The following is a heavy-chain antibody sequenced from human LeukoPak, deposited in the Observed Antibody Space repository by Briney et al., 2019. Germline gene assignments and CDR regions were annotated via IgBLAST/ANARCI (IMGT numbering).Heavy chain of an antibody. J-gene: IGHJ4*02. V-gene: IGHV3-23*01. D-gene: IGHD3-10*02. CDR3: ARGTVVGSHFDY. CDR2: ISGSGGST. Sequence: GGSLRLSCAASGFTFSSYAMSWVRQAPGKGLEWVSVISGSGGSTYYADSVKGRFTVSRDNSKNTLYLQMNSLRAEDTAVYYCARGTVVGSHFDYWGQGTLVTVSS. CDR1: GFTFSSYA.